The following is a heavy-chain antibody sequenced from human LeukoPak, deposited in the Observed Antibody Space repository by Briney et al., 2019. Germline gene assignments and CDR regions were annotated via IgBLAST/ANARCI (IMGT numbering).Heavy chain of an antibody. CDR3: ARGGTYCSSTSCYDDWFDP. CDR1: GYTFTGYY. Sequence: ASVKVSCKASGYTFTGYYMHWVRQAPGQGLEWMGWINPNSGGTNYAQKFQGRVTMTRDTSISTAYRELSRLRSDDTAVYYCARGGTYCSSTSCYDDWFDPWGQGTLVTVSS. V-gene: IGHV1-2*02. D-gene: IGHD2-2*01. J-gene: IGHJ5*02. CDR2: INPNSGGT.